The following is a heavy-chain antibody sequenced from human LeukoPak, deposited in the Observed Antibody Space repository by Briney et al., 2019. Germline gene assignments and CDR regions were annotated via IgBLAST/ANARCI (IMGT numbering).Heavy chain of an antibody. CDR2: LYHGGST. D-gene: IGHD3-10*01. Sequence: GGSLRLSCVGSGVIVRSNYMTWVRQAPGKELEWVSILYHGGSTYYADSVKGRFSISRDTSKNTLYLQMNSLRVEDTAVYYCATRRFGELTYWGQGTLVTVSS. J-gene: IGHJ4*02. CDR3: ATRRFGELTY. CDR1: GVIVRSNY. V-gene: IGHV3-66*01.